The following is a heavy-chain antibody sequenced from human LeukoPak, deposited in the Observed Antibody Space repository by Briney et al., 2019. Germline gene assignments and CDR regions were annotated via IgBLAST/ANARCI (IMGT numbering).Heavy chain of an antibody. D-gene: IGHD3-3*01. CDR3: ARNIYDFWSGYSAY. V-gene: IGHV3-20*04. CDR1: GFTFADYG. CDR2: INWNGGST. J-gene: IGHJ4*02. Sequence: GGSLRLSCAAYGFTFADYGMSWVRQAPGKGLEWVSGINWNGGSTGYADSVKGRFTISRDNAKNSLYLQMNSLRAEDTALYYCARNIYDFWSGYSAYRGQGTLVTVSS.